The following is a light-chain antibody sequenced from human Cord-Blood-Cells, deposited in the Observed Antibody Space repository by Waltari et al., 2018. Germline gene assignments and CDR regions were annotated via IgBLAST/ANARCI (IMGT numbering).Light chain of an antibody. J-gene: IGKJ2*01. Sequence: DIVMTQTPLSLSVTPGQPASISCKSSQSLLHSDGKTYLYWYLQKPGQSPPLLIYDFSSRFSGVPDRFSGSGSGTDFTLKISRVEAEDVGVYYCMQGIHLPQTFGQGTKLEIK. V-gene: IGKV2-29*02. CDR1: QSLLHSDGKTY. CDR3: MQGIHLPQT. CDR2: DFS.